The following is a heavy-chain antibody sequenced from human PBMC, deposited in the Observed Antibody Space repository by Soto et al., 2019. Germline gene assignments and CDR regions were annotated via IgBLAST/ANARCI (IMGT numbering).Heavy chain of an antibody. Sequence: EVQLVESGGGLVQPGGSLRLSCAASGFTFSTYWMHWVRQAPEKWRVWVSRIKGDASTTSYADSVQGRFTISRDNAKNTLYLQMNSMRADADTAVYYCARGGLKSSWFDPWGEGTLVTVSS. CDR3: ARGGLKSSWFDP. V-gene: IGHV3-74*01. CDR1: GFTFSTYW. J-gene: IGHJ5*02. CDR2: IKGDASTT. D-gene: IGHD3-10*01.